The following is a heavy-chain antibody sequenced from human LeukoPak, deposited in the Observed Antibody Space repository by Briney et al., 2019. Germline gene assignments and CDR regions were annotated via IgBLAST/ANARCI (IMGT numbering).Heavy chain of an antibody. CDR1: GYTFTSYD. Sequence: ASVKVSCKASGYTFTSYDINWVRQATGQGLEWMGWMNPNSGNTGYAQKFQGRVTMTMNASISTAYMERSSLRSEDTAVYYCARGSSIAAAGTGHDYWGQGTLVTVSS. V-gene: IGHV1-8*01. CDR3: ARGSSIAAAGTGHDY. D-gene: IGHD6-13*01. J-gene: IGHJ4*02. CDR2: MNPNSGNT.